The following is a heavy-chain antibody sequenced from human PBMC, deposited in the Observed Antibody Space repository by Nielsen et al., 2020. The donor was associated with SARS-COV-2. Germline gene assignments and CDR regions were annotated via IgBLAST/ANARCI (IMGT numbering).Heavy chain of an antibody. Sequence: ASVKVSCKAFGYTFATHGITWVRQAPGQGLEWMGWISGHNGKTKYAQKFQGRVTITIDTSTTTAYMELRSLKSYDTAVYYCARVRDVEVVAENWFDPWGQGTLVTVSS. CDR3: ARVRDVEVVAENWFDP. J-gene: IGHJ5*02. D-gene: IGHD3-3*01. V-gene: IGHV1-18*04. CDR2: ISGHNGKT. CDR1: GYTFATHG.